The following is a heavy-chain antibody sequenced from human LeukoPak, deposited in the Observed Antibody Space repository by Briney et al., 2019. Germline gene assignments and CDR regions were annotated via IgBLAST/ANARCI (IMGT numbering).Heavy chain of an antibody. CDR1: GFTFSIFW. Sequence: PGGSLRLSCAASGFTFSIFWMSWVRQAPGKGLEVVANLKQDGREKYYVDSVKGRFTISRDNAKNSLYLQLNSLRAEDTAVYYCARVEVGYYYYMDVWGKGTTVTVSS. D-gene: IGHD2-15*01. CDR3: ARVEVGYYYYMDV. V-gene: IGHV3-7*01. CDR2: LKQDGREK. J-gene: IGHJ6*03.